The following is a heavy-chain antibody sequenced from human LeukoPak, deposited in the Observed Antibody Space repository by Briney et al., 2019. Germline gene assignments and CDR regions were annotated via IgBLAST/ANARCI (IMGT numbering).Heavy chain of an antibody. V-gene: IGHV3-30*19. CDR2: ISYDGSNK. CDR3: AREMVVTAPYDY. D-gene: IGHD2-21*02. Sequence: GGSLRLSCAASGFTFSGYGMHWVRQAPGKGLEWVAVISYDGSNKYYADSVKGRFTISRDNSKNTLYLQMNSLRAEDTAVYYCAREMVVTAPYDYWGQGTLVTVSS. CDR1: GFTFSGYG. J-gene: IGHJ4*02.